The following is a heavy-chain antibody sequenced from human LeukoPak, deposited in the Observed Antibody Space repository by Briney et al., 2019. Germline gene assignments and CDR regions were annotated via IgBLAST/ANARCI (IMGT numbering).Heavy chain of an antibody. CDR3: ARVGCSGGTCLDAFDI. Sequence: PGGSLRLSCAASGFTFSRYWMTWVRQAPGKGREWVANIKQDGSEKYYVDSVRGRFAISRDNAKNSMYLQMNSLRAEDTAVYYCARVGCSGGTCLDAFDIWGQGTMVTVSS. J-gene: IGHJ3*02. CDR1: GFTFSRYW. D-gene: IGHD2-15*01. CDR2: IKQDGSEK. V-gene: IGHV3-7*04.